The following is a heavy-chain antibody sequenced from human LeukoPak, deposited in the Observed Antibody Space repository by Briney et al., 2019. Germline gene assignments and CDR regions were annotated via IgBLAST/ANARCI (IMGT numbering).Heavy chain of an antibody. CDR3: ARDCSGGSCYGAFDI. Sequence: SETLSLTCTVSGASIRSGDYYWSWIRQPPGKGLEWIGYIYDSGSTYYNPSLKSRIIISVDTSENRFSLKLSSVTATDTAVYYCARDCSGGSCYGAFDIWGQGTMDTVSS. V-gene: IGHV4-30-4*01. CDR2: IYDSGST. J-gene: IGHJ3*02. D-gene: IGHD2-15*01. CDR1: GASIRSGDYY.